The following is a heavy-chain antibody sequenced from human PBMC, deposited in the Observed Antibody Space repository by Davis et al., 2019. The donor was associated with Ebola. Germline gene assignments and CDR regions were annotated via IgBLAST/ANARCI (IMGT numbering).Heavy chain of an antibody. J-gene: IGHJ4*02. CDR2: ISGNSGRT. V-gene: IGHV3-23*01. CDR1: GFTFGDYA. D-gene: IGHD1-26*01. Sequence: GESLKISCTASGFTFGDYAMSWVRQAPGKGLEWVSAISGNSGRTYYADSVKGRFTISRDNSKNTLYLQMNSLRAEDTAVYYCARRSYPDYWGQGTLVTVSS. CDR3: ARRSYPDY.